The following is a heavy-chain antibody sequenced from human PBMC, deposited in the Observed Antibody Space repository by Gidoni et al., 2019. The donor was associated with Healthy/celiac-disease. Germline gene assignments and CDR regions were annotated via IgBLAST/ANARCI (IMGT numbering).Heavy chain of an antibody. D-gene: IGHD3-22*01. CDR2: IYYSGST. J-gene: IGHJ4*02. Sequence: QLQLQESGPGLLKPSETLSLTCTVSGGSISSRSYYWCWIRQPQGKGLEWIGSIYYSGSTYDNPSLKSRVTISVDKAKKQFSLKLSSVTAADTAVYYCARHLRWGYDSTPYYFDYWGQGTLVTVSS. V-gene: IGHV4-39*01. CDR3: ARHLRWGYDSTPYYFDY. CDR1: GGSISSRSYY.